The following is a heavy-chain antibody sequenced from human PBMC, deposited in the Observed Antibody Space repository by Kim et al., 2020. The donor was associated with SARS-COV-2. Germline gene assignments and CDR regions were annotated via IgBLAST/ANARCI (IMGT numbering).Heavy chain of an antibody. CDR1: GYTFTSYY. J-gene: IGHJ6*02. Sequence: ASVKVSCKASGYTFTSYYMHWVRQAPGQGLEWMGIINPSGGSTSYAQKFQGRVTMTRDTSTSTVYMELSSLRSEDTAVYYCARELAPDIVVVVAAIDGMDVWGQGTTVTVSS. V-gene: IGHV1-46*01. CDR3: ARELAPDIVVVVAAIDGMDV. CDR2: INPSGGST. D-gene: IGHD2-15*01.